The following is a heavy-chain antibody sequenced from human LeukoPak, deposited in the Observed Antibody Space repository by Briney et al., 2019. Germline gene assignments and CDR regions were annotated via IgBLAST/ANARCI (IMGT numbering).Heavy chain of an antibody. J-gene: IGHJ4*02. D-gene: IGHD1-26*01. CDR1: GGSISSNNYY. CDR2: IYTSGSTSGST. Sequence: SETLSLTCTVSGGSISSNNYYWNWIRQPAGKGLEWIGRIYTSGSTSGSTNYNPSLKSRVTISVDTSKNQFSLKLSSVTAADTAVYYCASSIVGATLDYWGQGTLVTVSS. CDR3: ASSIVGATLDY. V-gene: IGHV4-61*02.